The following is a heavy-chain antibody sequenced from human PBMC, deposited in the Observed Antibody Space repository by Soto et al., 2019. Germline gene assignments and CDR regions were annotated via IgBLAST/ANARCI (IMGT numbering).Heavy chain of an antibody. V-gene: IGHV1-46*01. CDR3: AREMGACSDSSCYPGPYDS. CDR1: ADTFTSYY. Sequence: ASVKVSCKAPADTFTSYYIHWVRQAPGHGLEWMGIINPNGGSTRFAQTFQGRITMTTDTSTSTVYMELNSLRDEDTAVYYCAREMGACSDSSCYPGPYDSWGQGTLVTVSS. J-gene: IGHJ5*02. D-gene: IGHD3-16*01. CDR2: INPNGGST.